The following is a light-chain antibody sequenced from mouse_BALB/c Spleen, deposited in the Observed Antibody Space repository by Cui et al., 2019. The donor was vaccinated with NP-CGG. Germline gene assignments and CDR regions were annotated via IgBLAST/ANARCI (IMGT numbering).Light chain of an antibody. Sequence: QAVFTQGSSLTTSPGETVTLTCRSSTGAVTTCNYANWVQEKPDHLFTGLIGGTNNRAPGVPARFSGSLIGDKAALTITGAQTEDEAIYFCALWYSNHWVFGGGTKLTVL. J-gene: IGLJ1*01. V-gene: IGLV1*01. CDR1: TGAVTTCNY. CDR3: ALWYSNHWV. CDR2: GTN.